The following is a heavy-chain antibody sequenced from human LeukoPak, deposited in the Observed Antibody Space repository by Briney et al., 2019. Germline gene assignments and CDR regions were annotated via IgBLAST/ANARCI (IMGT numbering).Heavy chain of an antibody. CDR2: ISVVGGST. V-gene: IGHV3-23*01. J-gene: IGHJ4*02. D-gene: IGHD3-22*01. Sequence: PGGSLRLSCAASGFTFSSYAMSWVRQAPGKGLEWVSAISVVGGSTYYADSVKGRFTISRDNSKNTLYLQMNSLRAENTAVYYCAKDNTYYYDRSGFYWGQGTLVTVSS. CDR3: AKDNTYYYDRSGFY. CDR1: GFTFSSYA.